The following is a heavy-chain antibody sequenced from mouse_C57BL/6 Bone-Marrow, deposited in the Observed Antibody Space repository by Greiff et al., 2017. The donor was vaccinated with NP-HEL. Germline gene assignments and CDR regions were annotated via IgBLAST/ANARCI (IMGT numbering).Heavy chain of an antibody. J-gene: IGHJ4*01. Sequence: EVKLVESGGGLVKPGGSLKLSCAASGFTFSSYTMSWVRQTPEKRLEWVATISGGGGNTYYPDSVKGRFTISRDNAKNTLYLQMSSLRSEDTAVYYCARRGGDSYAMDYWGQGTSVNVSS. D-gene: IGHD3-3*01. V-gene: IGHV5-9*04. CDR1: GFTFSSYT. CDR2: ISGGGGNT. CDR3: ARRGGDSYAMDY.